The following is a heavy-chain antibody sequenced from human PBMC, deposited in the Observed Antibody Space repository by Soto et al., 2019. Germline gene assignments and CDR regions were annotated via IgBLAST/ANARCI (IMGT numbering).Heavy chain of an antibody. CDR1: GFAVSSKY. CDR2: IYGGGTT. D-gene: IGHD6-19*01. V-gene: IGHV3-53*01. Sequence: EVQLVESGGGLIQPGGSLRLSCAASGFAVSSKYMTWVRQAPGKGLEWVSVIYGGGTTYYADSGKGRFNISRDTSKNTLYLQMNSLRAEDTAVYYCVQTTGWPGFDFWGQGTLVTVSS. CDR3: VQTTGWPGFDF. J-gene: IGHJ4*02.